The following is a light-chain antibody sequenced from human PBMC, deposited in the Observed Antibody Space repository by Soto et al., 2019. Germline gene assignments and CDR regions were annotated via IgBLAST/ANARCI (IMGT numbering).Light chain of an antibody. Sequence: DIQMTQSPSTLSASVGDRVTITCRASESISYWLAWYQQKPGKAPKFLIYDASSLTSGVPSRFSGSGSGTEFTLTISSLQPDDFATYYCQQYNGLSYTFGQGTKLEI. CDR3: QQYNGLSYT. CDR2: DAS. V-gene: IGKV1-5*01. CDR1: ESISYW. J-gene: IGKJ2*01.